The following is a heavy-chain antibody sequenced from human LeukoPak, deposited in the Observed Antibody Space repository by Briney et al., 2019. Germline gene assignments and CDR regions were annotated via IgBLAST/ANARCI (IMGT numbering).Heavy chain of an antibody. CDR1: GGSITSGDYY. Sequence: PSQTLSLTCTVSGGSITSGDYYWSWLRQPPGKGLEWIGYIYYSGRTYYNPSLKSRVSISVDTSKNQFSLKWSSVTAADTAVYYCARVYDFWSGYSFGAFNSWVQGTMVTVSS. CDR2: IYYSGRT. J-gene: IGHJ3*02. V-gene: IGHV4-30-4*01. D-gene: IGHD3-3*01. CDR3: ARVYDFWSGYSFGAFNS.